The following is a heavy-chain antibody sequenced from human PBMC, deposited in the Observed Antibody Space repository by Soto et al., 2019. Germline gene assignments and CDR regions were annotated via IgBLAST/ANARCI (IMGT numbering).Heavy chain of an antibody. D-gene: IGHD1-1*01. CDR1: GGSISSYY. CDR2: IYYSGST. V-gene: IGHV4-59*08. Sequence: QVQLQESGRGLVKPSETLSLTCTVSGGSISSYYWSWIRQPPGKGLEWIGYIYYSGSTNYNPSLKSRVTISVDTSKNQFSLKLSSVTTADTAVYYCARRYGYSFDYWGQGTLVTVSS. CDR3: ARRYGYSFDY. J-gene: IGHJ4*02.